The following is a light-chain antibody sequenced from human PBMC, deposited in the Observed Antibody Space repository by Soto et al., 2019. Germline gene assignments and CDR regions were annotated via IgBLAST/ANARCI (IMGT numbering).Light chain of an antibody. V-gene: IGLV1-47*01. CDR2: RNN. CDR3: ATWDDRLSGWM. Sequence: QSVLTQPPSASGTPGQRVTISCSGSSSNIGSNYVYWYQQLPGTAPKLLIYRNNKRPSGVPDRFSGSKSGTSASLAISGLRSEDESDYYCATWDDRLSGWMFGGGTKLTV. CDR1: SSNIGSNY. J-gene: IGLJ3*02.